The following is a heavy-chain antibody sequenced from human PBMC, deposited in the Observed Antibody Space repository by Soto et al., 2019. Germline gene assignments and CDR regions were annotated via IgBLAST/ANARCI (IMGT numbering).Heavy chain of an antibody. CDR3: ARDGTLYDSSAYYYLY. D-gene: IGHD3-22*01. CDR2: IIPIFGTA. V-gene: IGHV1-69*13. CDR1: GGSFSNYG. J-gene: IGHJ4*02. Sequence: GASVKVSCKASGGSFSNYGVNWVRQAPGQGLEWMGGIIPIFGTAKYAQKFQGRVTMTADDSTRTAYMELSSLRSEDTAVYYCARDGTLYDSSAYYYLYWGQGTLVTVSS.